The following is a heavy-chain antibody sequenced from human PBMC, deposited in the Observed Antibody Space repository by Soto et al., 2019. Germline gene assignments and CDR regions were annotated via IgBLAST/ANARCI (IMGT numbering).Heavy chain of an antibody. CDR1: GFTFSRYA. CDR3: AKDGLGYCSSTSCYRHYYYGMDG. V-gene: IGHV3-23*01. Sequence: GGVLRPSFAASGFTFSRYAMRLGRQAPGEGLEWGSTMSGSGGSTYYADSVKGRFTISRDNSKNTLYLQMKSLRAEDTAIYYCAKDGLGYCSSTSCYRHYYYGMDGWGQGTTVTVSS. D-gene: IGHD2-2*01. CDR2: MSGSGGST. J-gene: IGHJ6*02.